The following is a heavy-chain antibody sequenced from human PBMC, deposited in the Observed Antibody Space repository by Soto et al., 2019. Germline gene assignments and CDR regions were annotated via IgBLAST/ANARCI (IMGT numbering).Heavy chain of an antibody. D-gene: IGHD2-8*01. V-gene: IGHV3-33*01. CDR1: GFTFSSYG. CDR2: IWYDGSNK. CDR3: ARDNARGDGMDV. J-gene: IGHJ6*02. Sequence: QVQLVESGGGVVQPGRSLRLSCAASGFTFSSYGMHWVRQAPGKGLEWVAVIWYDGSNKYYADSVKGRFTISRDNSKNTRYLQMNSLRAEDTAVYYCARDNARGDGMDVWGQGTTVTVSS.